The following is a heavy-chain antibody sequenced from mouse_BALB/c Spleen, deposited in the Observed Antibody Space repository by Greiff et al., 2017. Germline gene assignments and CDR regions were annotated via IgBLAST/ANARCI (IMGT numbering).Heavy chain of an antibody. CDR1: GFTFSDYY. J-gene: IGHJ3*01. D-gene: IGHD2-4*01. CDR3: ARDTTMITFAY. CDR2: ISDGGSYT. Sequence: EVQLVESGGGLVKPGGSLKLSCAASGFTFSDYYMYWVRQTPEKRLEWVATISDGGSYTYYPDSVKGRFTISRDNAKNNLYLQMSSLKSEDTAMYYCARDTTMITFAYWGQGTLVTVSA. V-gene: IGHV5-4*02.